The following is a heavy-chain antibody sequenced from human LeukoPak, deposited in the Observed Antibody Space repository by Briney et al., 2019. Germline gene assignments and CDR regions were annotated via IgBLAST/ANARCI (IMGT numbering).Heavy chain of an antibody. CDR3: ARGGSNLAFDY. J-gene: IGHJ4*02. D-gene: IGHD4-11*01. V-gene: IGHV4-59*12. Sequence: SETLSLTCTVSGGSISSYYWSWIRQPPGKGLEWIGYIYYSGSTNYNPSLKSRVTMSPDTSKNQFSLKLTSVTAADTAVYFCARGGSNLAFDYWGQGTLVTVSS. CDR2: IYYSGST. CDR1: GGSISSYY.